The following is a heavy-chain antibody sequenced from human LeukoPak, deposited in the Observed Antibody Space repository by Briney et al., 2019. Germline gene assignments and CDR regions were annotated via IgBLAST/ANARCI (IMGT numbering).Heavy chain of an antibody. CDR2: IYTSGST. V-gene: IGHV4-4*07. CDR1: GGSISSYY. J-gene: IGHJ4*02. Sequence: SETLSLTCTVSGGSISSYYWSWIRQPAGKGLEWIGRIYTSGSTNYNPSLKSRVTISVDTSKNQFSLKLSSVTAADTAVYYCVRHYCSSTRCYSFSDWGQGTLVTVSS. D-gene: IGHD2-2*01. CDR3: VRHYCSSTRCYSFSD.